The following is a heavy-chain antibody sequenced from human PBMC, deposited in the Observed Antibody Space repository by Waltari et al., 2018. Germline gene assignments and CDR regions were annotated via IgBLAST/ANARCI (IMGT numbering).Heavy chain of an antibody. J-gene: IGHJ5*02. CDR2: IYYSGRT. CDR1: GGSISSSSYY. V-gene: IGHV4-39*01. D-gene: IGHD6-19*01. CDR3: ARRAKAVADNWFDP. Sequence: QLQLQESGPGLVKPSETLSLTCTVSGGSISSSSYYWGWIRQPPGKGLEWIGSIYYSGRTYYNPSLKSRVTISVDTSKNQFSLKLSSVTAADTAVYYCARRAKAVADNWFDPWGQGTLVTVSS.